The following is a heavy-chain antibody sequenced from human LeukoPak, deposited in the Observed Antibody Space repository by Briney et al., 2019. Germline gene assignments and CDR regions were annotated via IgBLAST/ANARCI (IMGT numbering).Heavy chain of an antibody. CDR3: ARDPSGYFNY. CDR2: LSYTWTD. J-gene: IGHJ4*02. V-gene: IGHV4-39*07. D-gene: IGHD3-22*01. CDR1: GGSIAGNNYY. Sequence: SETLSLTCTVSGGSIAGNNYYWAWIRQAPGRGLEWIGSLSYTWTDYYNPSLKSRVTISVDTSKNQFSLKLSSVTAADTAVYYCARDPSGYFNYWGQGTLATVSS.